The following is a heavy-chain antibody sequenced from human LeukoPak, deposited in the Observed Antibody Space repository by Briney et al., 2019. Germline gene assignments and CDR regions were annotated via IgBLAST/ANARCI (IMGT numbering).Heavy chain of an antibody. D-gene: IGHD4-23*01. V-gene: IGHV4-59*01. CDR1: GGSLTSYY. J-gene: IGHJ2*01. CDR2: VYYRGST. CDR3: ARDLDHGGNSVWYFDL. Sequence: SETLSLTCTISGGSLTSYYWSWIRQPPGKGLEWIGYVYYRGSTYYNPSLKSRVTISVDTSKKQFSLKLTSVTDAHTAVYYCARDLDHGGNSVWYFDLWGRGTMVTVSS.